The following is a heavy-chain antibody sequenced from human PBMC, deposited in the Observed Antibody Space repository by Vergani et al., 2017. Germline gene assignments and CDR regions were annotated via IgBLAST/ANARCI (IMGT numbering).Heavy chain of an antibody. Sequence: QVQLVESGGGLVKPGGSLRLSCAASGFTFSDYYMSWIRQAPGKGLEWVSYISSSGSTIYYADSVKGRFTISRDNAKNSLYLQMNSLRAEDTAVYYCARATPRTTARNYCYYYYMHVWGKGTTVTVSS. J-gene: IGHJ6*03. V-gene: IGHV3-11*01. CDR3: ARATPRTTARNYCYYYYMHV. D-gene: IGHD1-7*01. CDR1: GFTFSDYY. CDR2: ISSSGSTI.